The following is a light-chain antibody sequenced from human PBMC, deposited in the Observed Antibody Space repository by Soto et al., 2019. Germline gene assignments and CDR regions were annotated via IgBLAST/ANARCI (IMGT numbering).Light chain of an antibody. Sequence: EIVLTQSPGTLSLSPGERATLSCRASQSVSSNYLAWYQQKPGQAPRLLIYGASSRATGIPDRFSGSGSGTDFTLTISRLEPEDFVVYYCQQYGSSPPLTFGGGPKVEIK. CDR1: QSVSSNY. V-gene: IGKV3-20*01. CDR3: QQYGSSPPLT. CDR2: GAS. J-gene: IGKJ4*01.